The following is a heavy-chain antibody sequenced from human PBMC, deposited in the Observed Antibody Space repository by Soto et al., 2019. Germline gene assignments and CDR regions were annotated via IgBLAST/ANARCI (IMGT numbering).Heavy chain of an antibody. CDR2: TGSGTGPG. V-gene: IGHV1-69*06. D-gene: IGHD2-15*01. J-gene: IGHJ4*02. CDR1: GGTFSTNP. Sequence: QVQLVPSGAEVKKPGSSVKVSCKASGGTFSTNPISWVRQAPGQGLEWMGGTGSGTGPGNHAQKFQGRLTITVDKSTSTVYMELSSLSSEDTAVYYCARRDSGGFYRYFDSWGQGTLVTVSS. CDR3: ARRDSGGFYRYFDS.